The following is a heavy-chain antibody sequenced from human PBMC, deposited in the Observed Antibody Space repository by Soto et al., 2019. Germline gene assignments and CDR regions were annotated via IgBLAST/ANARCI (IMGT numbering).Heavy chain of an antibody. CDR1: GYAFTTYA. CDR3: APHTLDTGMPSGY. V-gene: IGHV1-3*01. Sequence: GASVKVSCKASGYAFTTYAFHWVRQAPGQRLEWMGWINAGNGATKYSQKFQGRVTITRDTSASTAYMDLSGLRSEDTAVYYCAPHTLDTGMPSGYWGQGTLVTVSS. CDR2: INAGNGAT. J-gene: IGHJ4*02. D-gene: IGHD5-18*01.